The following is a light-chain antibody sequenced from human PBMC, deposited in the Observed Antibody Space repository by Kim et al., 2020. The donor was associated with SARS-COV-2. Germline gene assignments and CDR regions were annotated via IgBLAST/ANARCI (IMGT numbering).Light chain of an antibody. V-gene: IGLV1-36*01. CDR1: SSNIGNNA. J-gene: IGLJ3*02. CDR3: AAWDDRLNGPA. CDR2: YDD. Sequence: QEVTTSCSGSSSNIGNNAVNWYQQLPGKAPKLLIYYDDLLPSGVSDRFSGSKSGTSASLAISGLQSEDEADYYCAAWDDRLNGPAFGGGTQLTVL.